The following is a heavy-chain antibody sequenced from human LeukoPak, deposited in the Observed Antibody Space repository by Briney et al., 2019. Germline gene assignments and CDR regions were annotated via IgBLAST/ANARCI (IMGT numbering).Heavy chain of an antibody. CDR1: GGSISSGGYY. CDR2: ICHSGST. J-gene: IGHJ4*02. CDR3: ARADTAIDY. Sequence: SETLSLTCTVSGGSISSGGYYWSWIRQPPGKGLEWIGYICHSGSTYYNPSLKSRVTISVDRSKNQFSLKLSSVTAADTAVYYCARADTAIDYWGQGTLVTVSS. D-gene: IGHD5-18*01. V-gene: IGHV4-30-2*01.